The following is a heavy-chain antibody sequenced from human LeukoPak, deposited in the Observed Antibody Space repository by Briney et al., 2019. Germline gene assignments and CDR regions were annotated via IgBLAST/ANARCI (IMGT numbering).Heavy chain of an antibody. CDR3: AAEIAAAGTNAFDI. J-gene: IGHJ3*02. CDR2: IVVGSGNT. CDR1: GFTFTSSA. Sequence: SVKVSCKASGFTFTSSAVQWVRQARGQRLEWIGWIVVGSGNTNYAQKFQERVTITRDMSTNTAYMELSSLRSEDTAVYYCAAEIAAAGTNAFDIWGQGTMVAVSS. D-gene: IGHD6-13*01. V-gene: IGHV1-58*01.